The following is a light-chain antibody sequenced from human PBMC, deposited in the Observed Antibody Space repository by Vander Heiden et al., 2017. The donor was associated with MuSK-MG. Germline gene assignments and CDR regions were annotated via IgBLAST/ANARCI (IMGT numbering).Light chain of an antibody. CDR2: DAS. Sequence: DILETEAQDTLTCSAGKRATLSCSASQSVSSYLAWYQRKPRQAPRLLIYDASSRATGIPARFSGSGSVTDFALSISSLEPEDFAVCYCQQPSNWHTFGQWTKLEIK. J-gene: IGKJ2*01. CDR1: QSVSSY. CDR3: QQPSNWHT. V-gene: IGKV3-11*01.